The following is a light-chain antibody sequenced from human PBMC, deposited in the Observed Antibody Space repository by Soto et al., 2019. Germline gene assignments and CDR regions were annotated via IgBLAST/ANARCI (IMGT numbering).Light chain of an antibody. Sequence: QSALTQPASVSGSPGQSITISCTGSSSDVGGFNYVSWYQQHPGNAPKLLIYEVSNRPSGVSGRFSASKSGNTASLTVSGLQAEDEADYYCSSYAGSTFVVFGGGTQLTVL. CDR1: SSDVGGFNY. CDR2: EVS. V-gene: IGLV2-14*03. J-gene: IGLJ2*01. CDR3: SSYAGSTFVV.